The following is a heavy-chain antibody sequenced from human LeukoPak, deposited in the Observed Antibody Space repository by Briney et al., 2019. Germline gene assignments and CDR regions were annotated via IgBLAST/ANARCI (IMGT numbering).Heavy chain of an antibody. CDR1: GFTFSSYW. D-gene: IGHD6-19*01. Sequence: GGSLRLSCAASGFTFSSYWMHWVRHAPGKGLVWVSRINSDGSSTSYADSVKGRFTISRDNAKNTLYLQMNSLRAEDTAVYYCARGHVGWHYYFDYWGQGTLVTVSS. V-gene: IGHV3-74*01. CDR3: ARGHVGWHYYFDY. J-gene: IGHJ4*02. CDR2: INSDGSST.